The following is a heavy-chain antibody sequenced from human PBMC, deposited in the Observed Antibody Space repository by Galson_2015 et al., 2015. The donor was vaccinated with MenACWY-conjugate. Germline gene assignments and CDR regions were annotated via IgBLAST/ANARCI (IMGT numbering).Heavy chain of an antibody. J-gene: IGHJ4*02. D-gene: IGHD2-2*01. CDR3: ARVLGYCNSAGCHSSFAS. Sequence: SLRLSCAASGFTFSDYYMSWIRQAPGKGLEWISYIDSSSSNKHYADSVKGRFTISRDNANNSLYLRMNSLRVEDTAVYYCARVLGYCNSAGCHSSFASWGQGPLVTVSS. CDR2: IDSSSSNK. CDR1: GFTFSDYY. V-gene: IGHV3-11*06.